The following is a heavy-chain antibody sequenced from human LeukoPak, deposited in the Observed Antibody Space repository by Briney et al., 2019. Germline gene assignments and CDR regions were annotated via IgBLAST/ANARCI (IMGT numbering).Heavy chain of an antibody. CDR1: GGSISSSSYY. CDR3: ARDLNYCSGGSCYPDYFDY. J-gene: IGHJ4*02. V-gene: IGHV4-39*07. D-gene: IGHD2-15*01. CDR2: IYYSGST. Sequence: PSETLSLTCTVSGGSISSSSYYWGWIRQPPGKGLEWIGSIYYSGSTYYNPSLKSRVTISVDTSKNQFSLKLSSVTAADTAVYYCARDLNYCSGGSCYPDYFDYWGQGTLVTVSS.